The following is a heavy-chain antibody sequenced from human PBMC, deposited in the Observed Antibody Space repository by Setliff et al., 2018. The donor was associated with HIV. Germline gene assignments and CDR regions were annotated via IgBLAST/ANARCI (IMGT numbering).Heavy chain of an antibody. V-gene: IGHV3-11*04. CDR1: GFTFGSYY. CDR3: AREQGRRVEY. CDR2: ISDSGDIK. J-gene: IGHJ4*02. Sequence: PGGSLRLSCAASGFTFGSYYMSWIRQSPGKGLEWVSSISDSGDIKYYADSVKGRFTVSRDNAKNSLFLQMNSLRVEDTALYYCAREQGRRVEYWGQGTQVTVSS.